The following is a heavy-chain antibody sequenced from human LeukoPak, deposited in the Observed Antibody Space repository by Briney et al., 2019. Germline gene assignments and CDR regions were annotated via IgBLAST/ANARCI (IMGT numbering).Heavy chain of an antibody. Sequence: GSLRLSCAASGFTFSSNAMSWVRQAPGKGLEWVSAISDSGGSTYYADSVRGRFTISRDSSMNTLYLQMNSLRAEDTAVYFCAKLIAVAGTDDYWGQGTLVTVSS. CDR1: GFTFSSNA. D-gene: IGHD6-19*01. V-gene: IGHV3-23*01. CDR3: AKLIAVAGTDDY. J-gene: IGHJ4*02. CDR2: ISDSGGST.